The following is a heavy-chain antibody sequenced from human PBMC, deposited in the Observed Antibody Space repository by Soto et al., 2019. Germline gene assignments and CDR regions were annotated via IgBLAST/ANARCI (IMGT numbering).Heavy chain of an antibody. J-gene: IGHJ4*02. CDR2: IYYSGST. V-gene: IGHV4-59*01. CDR1: GGSISSYY. Sequence: ETLSLTCTVSGGSISSYYWSWIRQPPGRGLEWIGYIYYSGSTNYNPSLKSRVTISVGTSKNQFSLKLSSVTAADTAVYYCARDRCSGGSCYSDYWGQGTLVTVSS. CDR3: ARDRCSGGSCYSDY. D-gene: IGHD2-15*01.